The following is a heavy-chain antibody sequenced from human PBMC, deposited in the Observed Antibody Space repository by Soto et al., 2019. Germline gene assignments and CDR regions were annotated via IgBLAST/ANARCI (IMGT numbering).Heavy chain of an antibody. CDR3: ARGRIQLWLRSLNYYYGMDV. Sequence: SETLSLTCAVYGGSFSGYYWSWIRQPPGKGLEWIGEINHSGSTNYNPSLKSRVTISVDTSKNQFSLKLSSVTAADTAVYYCARGRIQLWLRSLNYYYGMDVWGRGTTVTVSS. V-gene: IGHV4-34*01. J-gene: IGHJ6*02. CDR1: GGSFSGYY. D-gene: IGHD5-18*01. CDR2: INHSGST.